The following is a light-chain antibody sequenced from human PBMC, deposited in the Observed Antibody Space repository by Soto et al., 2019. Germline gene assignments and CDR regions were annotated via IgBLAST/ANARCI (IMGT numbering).Light chain of an antibody. Sequence: EIGVTQSPGTLSLSPGERAPLSCRASQSVSSSYLAWYQQKPGQSPRLLIYGASSRATGIPDRFSGSGSGTDFTLTISRLEPEDFAVYYCQQYGSPWTFGQGTKVEI. CDR1: QSVSSSY. V-gene: IGKV3-20*01. CDR3: QQYGSPWT. J-gene: IGKJ1*01. CDR2: GAS.